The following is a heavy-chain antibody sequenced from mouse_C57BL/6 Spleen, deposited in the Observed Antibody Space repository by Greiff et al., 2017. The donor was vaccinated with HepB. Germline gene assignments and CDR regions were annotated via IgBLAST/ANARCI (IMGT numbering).Heavy chain of an antibody. V-gene: IGHV5-4*01. CDR3: AREDITTVVGDY. CDR1: GFTFSSYA. Sequence: EVMLVESGGGLVKPGGSLKLSCAASGFTFSSYAMSWVRQTPEKRLEWVATISDGGSYTYYPDNVKGRFTISRDNARNNLYLQMSHLKSEDTAMYYCAREDITTVVGDYWGQGTTLTVSS. J-gene: IGHJ2*01. D-gene: IGHD1-1*01. CDR2: ISDGGSYT.